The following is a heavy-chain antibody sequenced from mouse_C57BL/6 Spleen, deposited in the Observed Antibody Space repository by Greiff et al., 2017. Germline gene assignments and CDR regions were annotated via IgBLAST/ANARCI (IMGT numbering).Heavy chain of an antibody. CDR3: ARNPLDSSGYAAY. CDR1: GYTFTSYW. D-gene: IGHD3-2*02. Sequence: QVQLQQSGAELAKPGASVKLSCKASGYTFTSYWMHWVKQRPGQGLEWIGYINPSSGYTKYNQKFKDKATLTADKSSSTAYMQLSSLTYEDSAVYYCARNPLDSSGYAAYWGQGTLVTVAA. CDR2: INPSSGYT. V-gene: IGHV1-7*01. J-gene: IGHJ3*01.